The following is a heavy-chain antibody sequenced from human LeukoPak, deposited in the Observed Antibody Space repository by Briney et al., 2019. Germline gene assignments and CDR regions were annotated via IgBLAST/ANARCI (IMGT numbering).Heavy chain of an antibody. V-gene: IGHV4-34*01. D-gene: IGHD3-10*01. Sequence: SETLSLTCAVYGGSFSGYYWSWIRQPPGKGLEWIGEINHSGNTNNSPTLKSRVTMSVDTSKNQFSLKLSSVTAADTAVYYCATFGDYYYGSGFHAFDIWGQGTMVTVSS. J-gene: IGHJ3*02. CDR1: GGSFSGYY. CDR2: INHSGNT. CDR3: ATFGDYYYGSGFHAFDI.